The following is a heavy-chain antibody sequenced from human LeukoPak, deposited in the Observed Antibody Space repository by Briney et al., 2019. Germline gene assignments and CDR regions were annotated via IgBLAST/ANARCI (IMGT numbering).Heavy chain of an antibody. CDR1: GGSISSSSYY. CDR2: IYYSGIT. D-gene: IGHD6-19*01. J-gene: IGHJ4*02. V-gene: IGHV4-39*01. CDR3: ASLVAGTLGCYIDY. Sequence: SETLSLTCTVSGGSISSSSYYWGWIRQPPGKGLEWIGSIYYSGITYYNPSLKGRVTISVDTSKNQFSLKLSSVTAADPALDYCASLVAGTLGCYIDYWGQGTLVTVSS.